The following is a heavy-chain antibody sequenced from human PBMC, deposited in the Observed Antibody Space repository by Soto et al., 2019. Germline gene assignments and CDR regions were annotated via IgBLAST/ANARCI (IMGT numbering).Heavy chain of an antibody. D-gene: IGHD2-15*01. Sequence: ASVKFSCKSSGVTFSSYAISWVRQAPGQGLEWMGGIIPIFGTANYAQKFQGRVTITADESTSTAYMELSSLRSEDTAVYYCARRYCSGSICYFHYWGQGSLGTVS. V-gene: IGHV1-69*13. CDR3: ARRYCSGSICYFHY. J-gene: IGHJ4*02. CDR2: IIPIFGTA. CDR1: GVTFSSYA.